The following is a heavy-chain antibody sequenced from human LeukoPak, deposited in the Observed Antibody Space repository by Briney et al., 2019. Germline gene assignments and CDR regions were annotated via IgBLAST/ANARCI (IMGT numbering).Heavy chain of an antibody. Sequence: GGSLRLSCAVSGLTVSNNYMSWVRQAPGKGLECISSLYSGGGTDYADSVKGRFTISRDNSKNTLYLQMNSLRAEDTAVYYCAKDRIAAAGGFDYWGQGTLVTVSS. D-gene: IGHD6-13*01. CDR2: LYSGGGT. CDR1: GLTVSNNY. CDR3: AKDRIAAAGGFDY. V-gene: IGHV3-53*01. J-gene: IGHJ4*02.